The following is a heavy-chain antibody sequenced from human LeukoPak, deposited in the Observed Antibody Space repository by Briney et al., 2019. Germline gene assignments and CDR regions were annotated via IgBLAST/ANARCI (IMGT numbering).Heavy chain of an antibody. V-gene: IGHV3-21*01. CDR3: ARGAYSSSSSFDY. Sequence: GGSLRLSCAASGFTFSSYSMNWVRQAPGKGLQWVSSISSSSSYIYYAGSVKGRFTISRDNAKNSLYLQMNSLRAEDTAVYYCARGAYSSSSSFDYWGQGTLVTVSS. CDR1: GFTFSSYS. J-gene: IGHJ4*02. D-gene: IGHD6-6*01. CDR2: ISSSSSYI.